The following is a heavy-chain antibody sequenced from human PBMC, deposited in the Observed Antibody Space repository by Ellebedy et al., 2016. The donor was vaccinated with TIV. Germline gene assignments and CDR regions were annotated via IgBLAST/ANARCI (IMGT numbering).Heavy chain of an antibody. CDR2: ISVRNGNT. J-gene: IGHJ3*02. Sequence: AASVKVSCKASGYTFASYGFTWVRQAPGQGLEWMGWISVRNGNTNYKQKYQGRVAITTDTSTSTAYMELRSLRSDDTAVYFWARVGEAFDIWGQGTMVTVSS. CDR3: ARVGEAFDI. CDR1: GYTFASYG. V-gene: IGHV1-18*04.